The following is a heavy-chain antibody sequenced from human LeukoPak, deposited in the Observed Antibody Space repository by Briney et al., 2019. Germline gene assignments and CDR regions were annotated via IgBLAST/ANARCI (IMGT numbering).Heavy chain of an antibody. D-gene: IGHD2-2*01. CDR3: AKGLQLYGMDV. J-gene: IGHJ6*02. CDR1: GFTFDDYA. Sequence: GRSLRLSCAASGFTFDDYAMHWVRQAPGKGLEWVSGVTWNSGSIGYADSVKGRFTISRDNAKNSLYLQMNSLRAEDTALYYCAKGLQLYGMDVWGQGTTVTVS. V-gene: IGHV3-9*01. CDR2: VTWNSGSI.